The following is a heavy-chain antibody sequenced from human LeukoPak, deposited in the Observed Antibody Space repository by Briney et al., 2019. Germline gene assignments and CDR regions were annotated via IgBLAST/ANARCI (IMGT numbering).Heavy chain of an antibody. J-gene: IGHJ4*02. Sequence: SETLSLTCTVSDGSISSYYWSWIRQPAGKGLEWIGRIFSTGSTNYNPSLKSRVTMSVHTSKNQFSLKLSSVTAADTAVYYCARVSPGGRYDYWGQGTLVTVSS. D-gene: IGHD3-9*01. CDR2: IFSTGST. CDR3: ARVSPGGRYDY. CDR1: DGSISSYY. V-gene: IGHV4-4*07.